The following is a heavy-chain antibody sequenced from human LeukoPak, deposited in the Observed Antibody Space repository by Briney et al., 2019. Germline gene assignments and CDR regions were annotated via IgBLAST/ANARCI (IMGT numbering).Heavy chain of an antibody. Sequence: SETLSLTCAVYVGSFSGYYWSWIRQPPGKGLEWIGQINHGGSTNYNPSLKSRVSISVDTSKNQFSLRLISVTAADTAVYYCARGPLVVVTPTSAYYMVVWGKGTTVTVSS. D-gene: IGHD2-21*02. CDR3: ARGPLVVVTPTSAYYMVV. V-gene: IGHV4-34*01. CDR2: INHGGST. CDR1: VGSFSGYY. J-gene: IGHJ6*03.